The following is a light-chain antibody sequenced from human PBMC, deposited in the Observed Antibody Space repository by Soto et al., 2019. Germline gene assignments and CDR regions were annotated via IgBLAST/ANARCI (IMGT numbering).Light chain of an antibody. V-gene: IGKV1-5*01. Sequence: DIPMTQAPSALSASVGERITITCRASQSISSWLAWYQQKPGKAPKLLIYDASSLESGVPSRFSGSGSGTEFTLTISSLQPDDFATYYCQQYNSYSKYTFGQGPEVDIK. CDR1: QSISSW. J-gene: IGKJ2*01. CDR2: DAS. CDR3: QQYNSYSKYT.